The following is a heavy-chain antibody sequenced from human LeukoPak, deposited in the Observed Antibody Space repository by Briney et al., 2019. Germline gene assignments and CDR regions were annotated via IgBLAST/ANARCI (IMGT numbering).Heavy chain of an antibody. CDR3: ARGSPSDFWSGFTY. CDR2: INMDGFSI. D-gene: IGHD3-3*01. CDR1: GFTFSSYW. V-gene: IGHV3-74*01. J-gene: IGHJ4*02. Sequence: GSLRLSCAASGFTFSSYWMYWVRQAPGKGLVWFSRINMDGFSISYADSVKGRFTISRDNAKNTLYLQMNSLGAEDTALYYCARGSPSDFWSGFTYWGQGTLVTVSS.